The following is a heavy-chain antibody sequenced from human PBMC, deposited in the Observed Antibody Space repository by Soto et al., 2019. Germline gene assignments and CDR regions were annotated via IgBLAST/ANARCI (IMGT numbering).Heavy chain of an antibody. CDR3: ARFYASGSYPYDY. CDR2: ISAYNGNT. J-gene: IGHJ4*02. CDR1: GYTFTTYC. Sequence: GASVKVSCKASGYTFTTYCISWVRQAPGQGLEWMGWISAYNGNTNYAQNLQGRVTMTTDTSTSTAYMELRSLRSDDTAVYYCARFYASGSYPYDYWGQGTLVTVSS. D-gene: IGHD3-10*01. V-gene: IGHV1-18*01.